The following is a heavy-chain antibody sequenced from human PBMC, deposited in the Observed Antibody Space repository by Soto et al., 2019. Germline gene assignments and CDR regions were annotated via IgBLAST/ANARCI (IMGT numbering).Heavy chain of an antibody. Sequence: SETLSLTCTVSGGSISSYYWSWIRQPPGKGLEWIGYIYYSGSTNYNPSLKSRVAISVDTSKNQFSLKLSSVTAADTAMYYCAREGPAATVHYYYYYYYMDVWGKGTTVTVSS. J-gene: IGHJ6*03. CDR1: GGSISSYY. D-gene: IGHD2-2*01. CDR2: IYYSGST. CDR3: AREGPAATVHYYYYYYYMDV. V-gene: IGHV4-59*01.